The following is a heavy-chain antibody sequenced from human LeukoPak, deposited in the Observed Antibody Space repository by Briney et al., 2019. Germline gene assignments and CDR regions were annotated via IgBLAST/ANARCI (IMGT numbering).Heavy chain of an antibody. CDR2: ILSDGSST. V-gene: IGHV3-74*01. CDR1: GSTFSSYW. D-gene: IGHD3-22*01. J-gene: IGHJ4*02. Sequence: GGSLRLSCAASGSTFSSYWMHWVRQAPGKGLVWVSRILSDGSSTSYADSVRGRFTISRDDAKSTLYLQMNSLRAEDTAVYYCARSGWPYYFDYWGQGTLVTVSS. CDR3: ARSGWPYYFDY.